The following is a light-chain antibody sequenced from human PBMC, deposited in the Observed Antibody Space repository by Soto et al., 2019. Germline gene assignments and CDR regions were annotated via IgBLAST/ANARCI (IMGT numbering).Light chain of an antibody. V-gene: IGKV1-5*01. CDR1: QNINNW. J-gene: IGKJ2*01. CDR2: DAS. CDR3: QQYNSYSQT. Sequence: DIQMTQSPSTLSASIGDRVTITCRASQNINNWIAWYQQKPGKAPKFLIYDASTLESGVPSRFSGSGFGTEFSLTISSLQPDDFATYYCQQYNSYSQTFGQGTKVDIK.